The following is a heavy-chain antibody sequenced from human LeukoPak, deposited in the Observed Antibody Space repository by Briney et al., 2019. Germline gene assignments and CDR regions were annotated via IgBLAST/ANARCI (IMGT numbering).Heavy chain of an antibody. V-gene: IGHV4-59*08. J-gene: IGHJ4*02. CDR2: IYYSGST. Sequence: SETLSLTCTVSGGSISSYYWSWIRQPPGKGLEWIGYIYYSGSTNYNPSLKSRVTISVDTSKNQFSLKLSSVTAADTAVYYCARRANGEGYFDYWGQGALVTVSS. CDR1: GGSISSYY. CDR3: ARRANGEGYFDY.